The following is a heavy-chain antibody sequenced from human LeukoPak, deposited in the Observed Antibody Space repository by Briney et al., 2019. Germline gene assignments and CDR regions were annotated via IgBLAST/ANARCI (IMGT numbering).Heavy chain of an antibody. CDR3: ARDDYGDSGPLFDY. CDR2: IRTNGAGT. J-gene: IGHJ4*02. Sequence: GGSLRLSCAASGFTFSSYNMNWVRRAPGQGLEWVSTIRTNGAGTHYADSVRGRFTISRDDSKNTLYLQMDSLRAENTAVYYCARDDYGDSGPLFDYWGQGTLVTVSS. D-gene: IGHD4-17*01. CDR1: GFTFSSYN. V-gene: IGHV3-23*01.